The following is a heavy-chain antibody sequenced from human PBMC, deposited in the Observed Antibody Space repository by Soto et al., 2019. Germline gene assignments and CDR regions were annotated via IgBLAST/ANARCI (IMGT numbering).Heavy chain of an antibody. V-gene: IGHV4-30-4*01. CDR3: ARDHSKAQHYYYGMDV. CDR1: GGSISRGDYY. CDR2: IYYSGST. Sequence: SETLSLTCTVSGGSISRGDYYWSWIRQPPGKGLEWIGYIYYSGSTYYNPSLKSRVTISVDTSKNQFSLKLSSVTAADTAVYYCARDHSKAQHYYYGMDVWGQGTTVTVSS. D-gene: IGHD2-15*01. J-gene: IGHJ6*02.